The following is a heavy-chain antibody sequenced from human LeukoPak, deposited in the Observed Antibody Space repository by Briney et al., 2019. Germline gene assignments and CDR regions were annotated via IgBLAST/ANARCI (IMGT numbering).Heavy chain of an antibody. D-gene: IGHD6-6*01. J-gene: IGHJ5*02. Sequence: PSETLSLTCTVSGGSISSSSYYWGWIRQPPGKGLEWIGSIYYSGSTYYNPSLKSRVTISVDTSKNQFSLKLSSVTAADTAVYYCARDRTSSSSSNWFDPWGQGTLVTVSS. CDR1: GGSISSSSYY. V-gene: IGHV4-39*02. CDR3: ARDRTSSSSSNWFDP. CDR2: IYYSGST.